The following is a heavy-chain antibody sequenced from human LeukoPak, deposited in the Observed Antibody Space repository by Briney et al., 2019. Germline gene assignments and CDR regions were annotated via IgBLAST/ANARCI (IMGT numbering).Heavy chain of an antibody. CDR2: SYYSGST. D-gene: IGHD2-15*01. Sequence: SETLSLTCTVSGGSISSYYWSWIRKPPGKGREWIGYSYYSGSTNYNPSLKSRVTISVDTSKNQFSLKLSSVTAADTAVYYCARAPGGLGYCSGGSCPYFDYWGQGTLVTVSS. CDR3: ARAPGGLGYCSGGSCPYFDY. V-gene: IGHV4-59*01. J-gene: IGHJ4*02. CDR1: GGSISSYY.